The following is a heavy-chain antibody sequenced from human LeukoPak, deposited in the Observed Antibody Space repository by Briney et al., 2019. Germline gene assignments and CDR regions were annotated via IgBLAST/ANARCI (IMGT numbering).Heavy chain of an antibody. V-gene: IGHV1-2*02. CDR3: ASGVVTHPHGGS. J-gene: IGHJ5*02. D-gene: IGHD3-3*01. CDR2: INPNSGGT. Sequence: ASVKVSCTPSGYTFTAYYMHWVRQAPGQGLEWMGWINPNSGGTNYAQKFQGRVTMTRDTSINTAYMELSRLRSDDTAVYYCASGVVTHPHGGSWGQGTLVTVSS. CDR1: GYTFTAYY.